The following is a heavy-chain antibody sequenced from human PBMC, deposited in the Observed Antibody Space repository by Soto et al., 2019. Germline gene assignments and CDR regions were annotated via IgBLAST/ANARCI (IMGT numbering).Heavy chain of an antibody. V-gene: IGHV4-34*01. Sequence: SETLSLTCAVYGGSFSGYYWTWIRQPPGTGLEWIGEINHSGSTNYNPSLKSRVTISVDTSKNQFSLKLSSVTAADTAVYYCATDLRFLEWPDGAFDIWGQGTMVTVSS. J-gene: IGHJ3*02. CDR2: INHSGST. CDR3: ATDLRFLEWPDGAFDI. D-gene: IGHD3-3*01. CDR1: GGSFSGYY.